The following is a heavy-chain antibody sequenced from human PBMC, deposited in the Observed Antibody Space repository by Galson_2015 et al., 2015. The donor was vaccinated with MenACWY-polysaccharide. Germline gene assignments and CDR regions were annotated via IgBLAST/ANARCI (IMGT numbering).Heavy chain of an antibody. V-gene: IGHV3-48*02. CDR2: ISSSSSTI. CDR3: ARDHRYFSSTSCYPFYYFDY. CDR1: GFTFSSYS. D-gene: IGHD2-2*01. Sequence: SLRLSCAASGFTFSSYSMNWVRQAPGKGLEWVSYISSSSSTIYYEDSVKGRFTISRDNAKNSLYLQMNSLRDEDTALYYCARDHRYFSSTSCYPFYYFDYWGQGTLVTVSS. J-gene: IGHJ4*02.